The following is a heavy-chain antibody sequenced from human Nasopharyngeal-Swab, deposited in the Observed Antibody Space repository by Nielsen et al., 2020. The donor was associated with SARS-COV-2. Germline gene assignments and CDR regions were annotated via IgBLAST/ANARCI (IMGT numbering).Heavy chain of an antibody. Sequence: GQPLQLSCGASAYTFSRHAIAWVRVTPGKSLEWVSVISDHGADTYYAGSVRGRFTISRDNSKNTLYLEMNSLSAGDTATYYCAQEEVPNDSWGPGTLVTVSS. CDR1: AYTFSRHA. J-gene: IGHJ5*01. V-gene: IGHV3-23*01. CDR2: ISDHGADT. CDR3: AQEEVPNDS.